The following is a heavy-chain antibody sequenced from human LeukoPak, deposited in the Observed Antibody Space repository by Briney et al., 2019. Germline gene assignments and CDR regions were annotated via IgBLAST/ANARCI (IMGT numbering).Heavy chain of an antibody. J-gene: IGHJ6*02. CDR3: AILGSSSGYYYTGMDV. V-gene: IGHV3-23*01. Sequence: GGSLRLSCAASGFTFSSYAMSWVRQAAGKGLEWVSGISVSGGTTYYADSVKGRFTISRDNSKNTMYLQMNSLRAEDAALYYCAILGSSSGYYYTGMDVWGQGTTVTVSS. CDR2: ISVSGGTT. D-gene: IGHD6-6*01. CDR1: GFTFSSYA.